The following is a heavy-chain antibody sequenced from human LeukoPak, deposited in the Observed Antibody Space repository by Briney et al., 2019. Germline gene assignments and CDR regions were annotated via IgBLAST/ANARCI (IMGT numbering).Heavy chain of an antibody. J-gene: IGHJ6*03. V-gene: IGHV4-59*01. CDR3: ARFPGGAEYRHYYYMDV. D-gene: IGHD1-14*01. Sequence: SETLSLTCTVSGGSIIIYSWSWFRQPPGKGLEWIGYIYYSASTNYNPSLKTRVTVSVDTSKTQFSLKLSSVTAADTAVYYCARFPGGAEYRHYYYMDVWGTGTTVTVSS. CDR2: IYYSAST. CDR1: GGSIIIYS.